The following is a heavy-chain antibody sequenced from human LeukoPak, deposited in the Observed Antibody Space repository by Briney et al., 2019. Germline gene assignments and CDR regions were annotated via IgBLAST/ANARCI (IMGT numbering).Heavy chain of an antibody. CDR1: GISISSYA. Sequence: GGSLRLSRAASGISISSYAMSWVRQAPGKGLEWVSGISISGGSTSYADSVKGRFTISRDNPRDTLYMETNSLRAEDTALYYWAILQPYYDGRGFWVQRGQGTLVTVSS. V-gene: IGHV3-23*01. CDR2: ISISGGST. CDR3: AILQPYYDGRGFWVQ. J-gene: IGHJ4*03. D-gene: IGHD3-22*01.